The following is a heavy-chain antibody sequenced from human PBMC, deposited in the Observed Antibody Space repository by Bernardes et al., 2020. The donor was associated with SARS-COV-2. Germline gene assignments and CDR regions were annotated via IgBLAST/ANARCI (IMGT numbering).Heavy chain of an antibody. CDR2: ISRDGDNK. D-gene: IGHD6-19*01. V-gene: IGHV3-64D*06. CDR3: VKADYKFFWPSSGWGGHFFDN. J-gene: IGHJ4*02. Sequence: GRSLRLSCSASGFTFSSYSMHWVRQAPGKGLEYVSGISRDGDNKQYADSVEDRFTISRDNSKDTLYLQLTSLRLEDTAVYYCVKADYKFFWPSSGWGGHFFDNWGQGSLLTVSS. CDR1: GFTFSSYS.